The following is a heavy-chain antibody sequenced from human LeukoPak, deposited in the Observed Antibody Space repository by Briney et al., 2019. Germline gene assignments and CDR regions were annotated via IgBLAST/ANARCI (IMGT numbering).Heavy chain of an antibody. CDR2: ISSSGSTI. Sequence: PGGSLRLSCAASGFTFSDYYMSWIRQAPGTRLEWVSYISSSGSTIYYADSVKGRFTISRDNAKNSLYLQMNSLRAEDTAVYYCARNGLWFGELVYYYYYMDVWGKGTTVTVSS. V-gene: IGHV3-11*04. CDR1: GFTFSDYY. CDR3: ARNGLWFGELVYYYYYMDV. J-gene: IGHJ6*03. D-gene: IGHD3-10*01.